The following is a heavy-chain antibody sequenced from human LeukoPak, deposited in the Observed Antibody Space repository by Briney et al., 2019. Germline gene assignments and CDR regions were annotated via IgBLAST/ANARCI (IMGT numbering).Heavy chain of an antibody. CDR2: ITGGHGAT. J-gene: IGHJ4*02. V-gene: IGHV3-23*01. CDR3: ARDRSTDAISEY. D-gene: IGHD1-1*01. CDR1: GFNFNTYT. Sequence: GGSLRLSCSASGFNFNTYTLTWVRQTPGKRPEWLSAITGGHGATYYADSVRGRFTIPRDNSRNTFYLDMSGLRAEDTAVYYCARDRSTDAISEYWGQGTLVAVSS.